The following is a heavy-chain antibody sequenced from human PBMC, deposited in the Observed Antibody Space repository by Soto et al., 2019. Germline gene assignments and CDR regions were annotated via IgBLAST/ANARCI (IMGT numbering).Heavy chain of an antibody. D-gene: IGHD3-22*01. CDR1: GGSFSAYY. V-gene: IGHV4-34*01. J-gene: IGHJ6*02. Sequence: QVQLQQWGAGLLKPSETLSLTCAVYGGSFSAYYWSWIHQPPGKGLEWIGEIDHSGSTNYNPSLESRVTISVDTSKNQFSLKVSSVTAADTAVYHCARTDRAIFYGMDVWGQGTTVTVSS. CDR3: ARTDRAIFYGMDV. CDR2: IDHSGST.